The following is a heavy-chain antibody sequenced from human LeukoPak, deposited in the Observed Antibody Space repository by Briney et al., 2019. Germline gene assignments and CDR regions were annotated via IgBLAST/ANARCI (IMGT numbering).Heavy chain of an antibody. D-gene: IGHD4-17*01. Sequence: SETLSHTCTVSGGSIRSYYWSWIRQPPGKGLEWIGYIYYSGSTNYNPSLKSRVSISVDTSKNQFSLKLSSVTAADTAVYYCARTGSTVTMLYPFDHWGQGTLVTVSS. CDR3: ARTGSTVTMLYPFDH. CDR2: IYYSGST. V-gene: IGHV4-59*01. J-gene: IGHJ4*02. CDR1: GGSIRSYY.